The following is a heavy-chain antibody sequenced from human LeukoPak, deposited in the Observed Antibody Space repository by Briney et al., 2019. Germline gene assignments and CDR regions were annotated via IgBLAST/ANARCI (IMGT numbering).Heavy chain of an antibody. CDR3: ARLGTSATYFEF. D-gene: IGHD2-15*01. Sequence: GESLKISCKGSGYSFIRNWIGWVRQMPGKGLEWMAIIYPGDSDTRYSPSFQGQVTISADKSISTAYLQWSSLTASVTAMYYCARLGTSATYFEFWGQGTLVTVSS. CDR2: IYPGDSDT. V-gene: IGHV5-51*01. J-gene: IGHJ4*02. CDR1: GYSFIRNW.